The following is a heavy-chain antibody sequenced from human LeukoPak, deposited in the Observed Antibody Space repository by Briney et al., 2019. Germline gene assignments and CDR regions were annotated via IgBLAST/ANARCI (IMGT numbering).Heavy chain of an antibody. CDR1: GFTFDDYG. D-gene: IGHD3-22*01. J-gene: IGHJ6*03. V-gene: IGHV3-20*04. CDR2: INWNGGST. CDR3: ARCLNYYDSSGWNYYYYMDV. Sequence: PGGSLRLSCAAPGFTFDDYGMSWVRQAPGKGLEWVSGINWNGGSTGYADSVKGRFTISRDNAKNSLYLQMNSLRAEDTALYYCARCLNYYDSSGWNYYYYMDVWGKGTTVTVSS.